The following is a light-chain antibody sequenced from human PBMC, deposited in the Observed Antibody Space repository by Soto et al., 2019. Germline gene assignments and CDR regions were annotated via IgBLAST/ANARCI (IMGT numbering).Light chain of an antibody. V-gene: IGKV3-20*01. J-gene: IGKJ1*01. Sequence: IVLTQSPGTLSLSPGERGALSCRASQSVSSNYVAWYQQKPRQAPRLLISGASNRATGTQERFRGSGSGTDFTLTISRLEPEEVAVYYCKPYGSANTWTFGQGTK. CDR3: KPYGSANTWT. CDR2: GAS. CDR1: QSVSSNY.